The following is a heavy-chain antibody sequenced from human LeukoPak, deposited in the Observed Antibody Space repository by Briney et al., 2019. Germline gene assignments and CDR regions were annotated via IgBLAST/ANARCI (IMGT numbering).Heavy chain of an antibody. CDR3: ARDNSGSYENDY. CDR2: VSSSGSTI. Sequence: GGSLRLSCAASGFTFSDYYMSWIRQAPGKGLEWVSYVSSSGSTIYCADSVKGRFTISRDNAKNSLYLQMNSLRAEDTAVYYCARDNSGSYENDYWGQGTLVTVSS. J-gene: IGHJ4*02. CDR1: GFTFSDYY. V-gene: IGHV3-11*01. D-gene: IGHD1-26*01.